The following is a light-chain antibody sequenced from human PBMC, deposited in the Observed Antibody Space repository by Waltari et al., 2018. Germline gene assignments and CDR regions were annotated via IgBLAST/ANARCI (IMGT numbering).Light chain of an antibody. V-gene: IGKV1-39*01. CDR2: AAS. CDR3: QQSSSSPHT. J-gene: IGKJ1*01. Sequence: DIQMTQSPSFLSASVGDRVTITCRASLNISSSLNWYQQKSGKAPQLLIHAASSLQGWGPSRFSGSGSETDFALTITSLQPDDCATYYCQQSSSSPHTFGQGTKVDIK. CDR1: LNISSS.